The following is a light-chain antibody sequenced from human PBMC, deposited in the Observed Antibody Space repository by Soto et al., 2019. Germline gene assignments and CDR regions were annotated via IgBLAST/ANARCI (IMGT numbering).Light chain of an antibody. J-gene: IGKJ3*01. Sequence: EIVMTQSPATLSVSPGERATLSCRASQSVYNSLAWYQQKPGQAPRLLIYGASTRATGIPARFSGSGSGTEVIRPIISLQYEDVAVYYCQQYNNWPPVTFGPGTKVDIK. V-gene: IGKV3-15*01. CDR2: GAS. CDR1: QSVYNS. CDR3: QQYNNWPPVT.